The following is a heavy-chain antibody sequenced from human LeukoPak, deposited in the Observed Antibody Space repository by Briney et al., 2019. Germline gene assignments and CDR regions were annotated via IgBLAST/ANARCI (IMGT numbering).Heavy chain of an antibody. V-gene: IGHV1-69*04. D-gene: IGHD5-24*01. J-gene: IGHJ4*02. CDR3: ARGMIRDGYNPRAVPPVYDY. CDR2: IIPILGIA. Sequence: ASVKVSCKASGGTFSSYAISWVRQAPGQGLEWMGRIIPILGIANYAQKFQGRVTITADKSTSTAYMELSSLRSEDTAVYYCARGMIRDGYNPRAVPPVYDYWGQGTLVTVSS. CDR1: GGTFSSYA.